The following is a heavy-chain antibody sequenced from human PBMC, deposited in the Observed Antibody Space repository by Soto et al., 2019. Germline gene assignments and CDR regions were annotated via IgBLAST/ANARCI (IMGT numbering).Heavy chain of an antibody. Sequence: VSVKAYSTPPHYTFANYHMHWLRHAPRQLLEWMGIINPTSGTTTYAQRFQGRVTMTRDTSTTTVYMELSSLGSVDTAVYYCARLTLAHDSSGYHIFDYWGLGTLVTVSS. D-gene: IGHD3-22*01. J-gene: IGHJ4*02. CDR2: INPTSGTT. V-gene: IGHV1-46*01. CDR3: ARLTLAHDSSGYHIFDY. CDR1: HYTFANYH.